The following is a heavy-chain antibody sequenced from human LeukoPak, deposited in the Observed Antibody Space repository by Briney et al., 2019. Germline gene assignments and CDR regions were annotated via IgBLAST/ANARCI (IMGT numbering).Heavy chain of an antibody. J-gene: IGHJ4*02. CDR3: ARDSGQWLVRY. CDR1: GGSVSSGSYY. D-gene: IGHD6-19*01. Sequence: SETLSLTCTVSGGSVSSGSYYWSWIRQPPGKGLEWIGYIYYSGSTNYSPSLKSRVTISVDTSKNQFSLKLSSVTAADTAVYYCARDSGQWLVRYWGQGTLVTVSS. CDR2: IYYSGST. V-gene: IGHV4-61*01.